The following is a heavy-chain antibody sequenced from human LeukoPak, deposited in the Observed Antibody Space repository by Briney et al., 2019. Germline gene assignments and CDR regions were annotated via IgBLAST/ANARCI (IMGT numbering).Heavy chain of an antibody. Sequence: ASVKVSCKASGYTFISYGISWVRQAPGQGLEWMGWISAYNGNTNYAQKLQGRVTMTTDTSTSTAYMELRSLRSDDTAVYYCARSDAYSGYDYSDYWGQGTLVTVSS. J-gene: IGHJ4*02. CDR2: ISAYNGNT. CDR1: GYTFISYG. V-gene: IGHV1-18*01. CDR3: ARSDAYSGYDYSDY. D-gene: IGHD5-12*01.